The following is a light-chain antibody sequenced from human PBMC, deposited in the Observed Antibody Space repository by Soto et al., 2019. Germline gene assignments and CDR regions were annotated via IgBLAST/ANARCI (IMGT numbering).Light chain of an antibody. V-gene: IGKV3-20*01. CDR1: QSVSSSY. CDR3: QQDGSSPKKT. J-gene: IGKJ1*01. Sequence: EIVLTQSPGTLSLSPGERATLSCRASQSVSSSYLAWYQQKPGQALRLLIYGASSRATRIPDRFSGSGSGSDFALNSSRQEADDFAVYYLQQDGSSPKKTCGQGTKVEIK. CDR2: GAS.